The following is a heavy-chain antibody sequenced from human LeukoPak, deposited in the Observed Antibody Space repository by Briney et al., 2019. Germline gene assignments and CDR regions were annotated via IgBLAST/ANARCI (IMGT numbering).Heavy chain of an antibody. CDR1: GSTISSYA. Sequence: PGRSLRLSCAASGSTISSYAMPWVRQAPGKGLEWVAVTSYDGSNKYYADSVRGRFTISRDNSKNTLYLQMNSLRAEDTAVYYCARDYYDNSGYFPISYFDYWGQGTLVTVSS. J-gene: IGHJ4*02. CDR2: TSYDGSNK. CDR3: ARDYYDNSGYFPISYFDY. V-gene: IGHV3-30-3*01. D-gene: IGHD3-22*01.